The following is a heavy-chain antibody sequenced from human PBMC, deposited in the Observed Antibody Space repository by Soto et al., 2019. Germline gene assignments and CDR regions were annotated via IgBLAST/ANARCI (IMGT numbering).Heavy chain of an antibody. CDR3: AHRNGQDAAAIHFDY. V-gene: IGHV2-5*05. J-gene: IGHJ4*02. CDR2: IYWDDTK. CDR1: GFSLSTCGVG. D-gene: IGHD2-8*01. Sequence: QITLKESGPTLVKPTQTLTLTCTFSGFSLSTCGVGVGWIRQPPGKSLEWLARIYWDDTKRYGPSLRSRLNITMDTSKNPVVLTMTHMDPVDTAAYFCAHRNGQDAAAIHFDYWGQGTLVTVSS.